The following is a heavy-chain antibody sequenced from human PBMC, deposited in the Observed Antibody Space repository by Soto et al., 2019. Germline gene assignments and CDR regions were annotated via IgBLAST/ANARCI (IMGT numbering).Heavy chain of an antibody. V-gene: IGHV3-23*01. CDR3: ASHYDMWSGYLSPVDY. CDR1: GFTFSSYA. D-gene: IGHD3-3*01. J-gene: IGHJ4*02. Sequence: GGSLRLSCAASGFTFSSYAMSWVRQAPGKGLEWVSAISGSSGSTYYADSVKGRFTISRDNSKNTLYLQMNSLRAEDTAVYYCASHYDMWSGYLSPVDYWGQGTLVTVSS. CDR2: ISGSSGST.